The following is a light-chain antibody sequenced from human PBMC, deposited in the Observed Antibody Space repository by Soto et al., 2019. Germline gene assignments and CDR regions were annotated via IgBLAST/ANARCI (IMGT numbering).Light chain of an antibody. CDR2: DVN. Sequence: QSVLTQPASVSGSPGQSITISCTGPSSDIGAYNYVSWYQQHPGKAPKLMIYDVNIRPSGVSNRFSGSKSGNTASLTISGLQAEDEADYYCTSWTTSTTMIFGGGTKLTVI. J-gene: IGLJ2*01. CDR3: TSWTTSTTMI. CDR1: SSDIGAYNY. V-gene: IGLV2-14*03.